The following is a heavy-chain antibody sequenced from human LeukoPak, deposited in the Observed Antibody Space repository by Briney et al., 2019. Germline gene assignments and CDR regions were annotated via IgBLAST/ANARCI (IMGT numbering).Heavy chain of an antibody. CDR3: ARGGSRYSTSGTVDY. CDR1: VYSFTIYV. J-gene: IGHJ4*02. V-gene: IGHV7-4-1*02. Sequence: ASVNVSCKASVYSFTIYVLNWVRQAPGQGLEWVGWISTNTGNPTYAQGFTGRFVFSLDTSISTTYLQINSLKAEDTAVYYCARGGSRYSTSGTVDYWGQGTLVTVSS. CDR2: ISTNTGNP. D-gene: IGHD6-6*01.